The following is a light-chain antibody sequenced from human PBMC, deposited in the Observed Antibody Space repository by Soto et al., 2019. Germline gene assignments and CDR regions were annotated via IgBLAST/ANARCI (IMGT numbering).Light chain of an antibody. CDR1: QSISNY. V-gene: IGKV1-39*01. Sequence: DIQITQSPSSLSASVGDRVTITCRASQSISNYLNWYQQKPGKAPKFLIYAASSLQSGVPSRFSGRGSGTDFTLTISSLQPEDFAIYYCQQSYSTPLTFGGGTKVEIK. J-gene: IGKJ4*01. CDR3: QQSYSTPLT. CDR2: AAS.